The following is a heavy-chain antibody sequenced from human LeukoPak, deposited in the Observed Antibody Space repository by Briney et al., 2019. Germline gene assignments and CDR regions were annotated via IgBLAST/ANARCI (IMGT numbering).Heavy chain of an antibody. CDR1: GGTFSSYA. CDR3: ARAKGITMIEYFDY. CDR2: IIPIFGTA. V-gene: IGHV1-69*13. Sequence: ASVKVSCKASGGTFSSYAISWVRQAPGQGLEWMGGIIPIFGTANYAQKFQGRVTITADESTSTAYMELSSLRSEDTAVYYCARAKGITMIEYFDYWGQGTLVTVSS. D-gene: IGHD3-22*01. J-gene: IGHJ4*02.